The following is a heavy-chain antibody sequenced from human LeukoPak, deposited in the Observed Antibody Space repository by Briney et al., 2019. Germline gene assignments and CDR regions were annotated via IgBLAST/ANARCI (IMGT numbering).Heavy chain of an antibody. D-gene: IGHD2-8*02. CDR2: IFPSGGEV. J-gene: IGHJ4*02. V-gene: IGHV3-23*01. CDR3: ATYRQVLLPFES. CDR1: GFTFSTFA. Sequence: GGSLRLSCAASGFTFSTFAMIWVRQPPGKGLEWVSSIFPSGGEVHYADSVRGRFTISRDNSKSTLSQQMNSLRAEDTAIYYCATYRQVLLPFESWGQGTLVTVYS.